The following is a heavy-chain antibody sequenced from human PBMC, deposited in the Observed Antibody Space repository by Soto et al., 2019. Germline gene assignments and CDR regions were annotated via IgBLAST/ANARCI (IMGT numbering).Heavy chain of an antibody. CDR2: INDSGTT. J-gene: IGHJ6*02. CDR1: GWSFSGFY. V-gene: IGHV4-34*01. CDR3: ARETSQNVYSHYGMDV. Sequence: SETLSLTCAIYGWSFSGFYWSWIRQPPGKGLEWIGEINDSGTTNCNPSLKSRVTISADTSKTHFSLRLASVTAADTAVYYCARETSQNVYSHYGMDVWGQGTTVTVSS.